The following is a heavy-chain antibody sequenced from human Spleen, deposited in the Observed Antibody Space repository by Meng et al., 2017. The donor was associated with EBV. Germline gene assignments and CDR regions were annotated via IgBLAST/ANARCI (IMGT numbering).Heavy chain of an antibody. Sequence: VQLGEVGSEVPKPGLSVTVFCKISGGTFSTYAINWVLQAPGQGFEWMGGIIPFFGTTNYAPKFQASVTIAVDESTGTAYLDLYSLRSEDTAVYYCATCTREVVISYYYYGMDVWGQGTMVTVSS. D-gene: IGHD3-22*01. CDR2: IIPFFGTT. J-gene: IGHJ6*02. V-gene: IGHV1-69*01. CDR1: GGTFSTYA. CDR3: ATCTREVVISYYYYGMDV.